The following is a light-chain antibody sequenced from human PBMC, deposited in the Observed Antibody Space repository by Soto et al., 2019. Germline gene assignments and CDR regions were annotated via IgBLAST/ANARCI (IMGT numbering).Light chain of an antibody. CDR1: SDHSSYA. J-gene: IGLJ2*01. CDR2: LNSDGSH. CDR3: QTWGTGIVX. Sequence: QAVLTQSPSASASLGASVKFTCTLSSDHSSYAIAWHQQQPEKGPRYLMKLNSDGSHNKGDGIPDRFSGSSSGAERYLTISSLQSEDEADYYCQTWGTGIVXFGGGTKLTVL. V-gene: IGLV4-69*01.